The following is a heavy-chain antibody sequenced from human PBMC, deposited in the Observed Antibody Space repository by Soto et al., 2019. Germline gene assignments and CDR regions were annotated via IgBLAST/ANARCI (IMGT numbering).Heavy chain of an antibody. CDR3: ARAVGYCSGGSCYNDAFDI. CDR2: IKQDGSEK. J-gene: IGHJ3*02. Sequence: GGSLRLSCAASGFTFSSYWMSWVRQAPGKGLEWVANIKQDGSEKYYVDSVKGRFTISRDNAKNSLYLQMNSLRAEDTAVYYCARAVGYCSGGSCYNDAFDIWGQGTTVTVSS. V-gene: IGHV3-7*01. CDR1: GFTFSSYW. D-gene: IGHD2-15*01.